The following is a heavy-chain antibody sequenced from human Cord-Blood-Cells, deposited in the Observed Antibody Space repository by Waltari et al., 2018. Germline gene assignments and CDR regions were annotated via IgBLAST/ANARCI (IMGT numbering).Heavy chain of an antibody. Sequence: QVQLVQSGAEVKKPGASVKVSCKASGYTFTGYYMHWVRQAPGQGLEWMGWINPNSGGTNYAKKFQGWVTMTRDTSISTAYMELSRLRSDDTAVYYCARDLITGTNWFDPWGQGTLVTVSS. V-gene: IGHV1-2*04. CDR1: GYTFTGYY. J-gene: IGHJ5*02. CDR3: ARDLITGTNWFDP. D-gene: IGHD1-7*01. CDR2: INPNSGGT.